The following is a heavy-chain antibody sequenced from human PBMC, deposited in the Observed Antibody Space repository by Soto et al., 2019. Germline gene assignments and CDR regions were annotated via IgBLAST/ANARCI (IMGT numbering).Heavy chain of an antibody. D-gene: IGHD6-19*01. Sequence: SETLSLTCIFSGADIKTYSWTWIRQPAGKGLEWIGRIYTSASINYNPSLKGRVTLSVDTSTNQVSLRLASVTAADTAIYYCARDREAGYNFYYGMDVWGQGTTVTVSS. CDR2: IYTSASI. V-gene: IGHV4-4*07. CDR3: ARDREAGYNFYYGMDV. J-gene: IGHJ6*02. CDR1: GADIKTYS.